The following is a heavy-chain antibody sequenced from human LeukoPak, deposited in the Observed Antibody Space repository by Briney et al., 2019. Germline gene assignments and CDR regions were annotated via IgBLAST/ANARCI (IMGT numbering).Heavy chain of an antibody. CDR3: ARVIRGVGALDY. Sequence: GGSLRLSCAASGFTFSSYAMSWVRQAPGKGLEWVSAIRGSGGSTYYADSVKGRFTISRDNSKSTLSLQMNSLRAEDTAVYYCARVIRGVGALDYWGQGTLVTVSS. CDR1: GFTFSSYA. J-gene: IGHJ4*02. CDR2: IRGSGGST. V-gene: IGHV3-23*01. D-gene: IGHD3-10*01.